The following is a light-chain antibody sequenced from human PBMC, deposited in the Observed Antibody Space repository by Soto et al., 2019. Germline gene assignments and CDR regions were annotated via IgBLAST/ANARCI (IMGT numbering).Light chain of an antibody. CDR3: QQRSNWPIT. V-gene: IGKV3-11*01. CDR1: QNIGSN. Sequence: EVVMTQSPATLSASPGERVILSCRASQNIGSNLAWYQQRPGQAPRLLMYGASNRATGIPARFSGSGSGTDFTLTISSLEPEDFAVYYCQQRSNWPITFGQGTRLEIK. CDR2: GAS. J-gene: IGKJ5*01.